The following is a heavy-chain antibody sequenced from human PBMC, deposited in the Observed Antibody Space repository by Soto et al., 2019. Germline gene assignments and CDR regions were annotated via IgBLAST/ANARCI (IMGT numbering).Heavy chain of an antibody. V-gene: IGHV3-7*03. CDR1: GFTFSSYW. CDR3: ARVGGGGYYYYYYMDV. J-gene: IGHJ6*03. CDR2: IKQDGSEK. Sequence: GGSLRLSCAASGFTFSSYWMSWVRQAPGKGLEWVANIKQDGSEKYYGDSVKGRFTISRDNAKNSLYLQMNSLRAEDTVVYYGARVGGGGYYYYYYMDVWGKGTTVTVSS. D-gene: IGHD3-16*01.